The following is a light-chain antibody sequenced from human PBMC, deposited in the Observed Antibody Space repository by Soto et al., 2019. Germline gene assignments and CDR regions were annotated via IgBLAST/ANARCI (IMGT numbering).Light chain of an antibody. Sequence: DIQMTQSPSTLSASVGDRVTITCRASQSISSWLAWYQQKRGKAPKLLIYDASSLESGVPSRFSGSGSGTEFTLTISSLQPDDFATYYIQQYNSYWTFGQGTKVDIK. V-gene: IGKV1-5*01. CDR3: QQYNSYWT. CDR1: QSISSW. J-gene: IGKJ1*01. CDR2: DAS.